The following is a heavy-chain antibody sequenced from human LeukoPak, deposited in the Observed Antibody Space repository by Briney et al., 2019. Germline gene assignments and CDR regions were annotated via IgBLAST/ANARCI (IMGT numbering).Heavy chain of an antibody. CDR2: IIPIFGTA. D-gene: IGHD2-15*01. CDR3: ARGPQSYCSGGSCYSGRYYYGMDV. CDR1: GYTFTSYG. J-gene: IGHJ6*02. Sequence: GASVKVSCKASGYTFTSYGISWVRQAPGQGLEWMGGIIPIFGTANYAQKFQGRVTITADESTSTAYMELSSLRSEDTAVYYCARGPQSYCSGGSCYSGRYYYGMDVWGQGTTVTVSS. V-gene: IGHV1-69*13.